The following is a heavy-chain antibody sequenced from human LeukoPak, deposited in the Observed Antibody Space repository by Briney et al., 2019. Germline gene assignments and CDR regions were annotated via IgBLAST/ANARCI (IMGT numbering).Heavy chain of an antibody. CDR3: ARVRRFGELSRGGY. D-gene: IGHD3-10*01. V-gene: IGHV3-21*01. Sequence: GGSLRLSCAASGFTFSSYSMNWVRQAPGKGLEWVSSISSSSSYIYYADSVKGQFTISRDNAKNSLYLQMNSLRAEDTAVYYCARVRRFGELSRGGYWGQGTLVTVSS. CDR2: ISSSSSYI. CDR1: GFTFSSYS. J-gene: IGHJ4*02.